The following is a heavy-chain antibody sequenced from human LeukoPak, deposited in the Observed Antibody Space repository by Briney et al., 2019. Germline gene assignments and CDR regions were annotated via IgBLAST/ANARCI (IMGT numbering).Heavy chain of an antibody. D-gene: IGHD6-13*01. CDR1: GYTFTSYG. CDR3: ARGGGSTWTQRGYFQH. V-gene: IGHV1-18*01. J-gene: IGHJ1*01. CDR2: ISAYNGNT. Sequence: ASVKVSCKASGYTFTSYGISWVRQAPGQGLEWMGWISAYNGNTNYAQKFQGRVTMTRNTSISTAYMELSSLRSEDTAVYYCARGGGSTWTQRGYFQHWGQGTLVTVSP.